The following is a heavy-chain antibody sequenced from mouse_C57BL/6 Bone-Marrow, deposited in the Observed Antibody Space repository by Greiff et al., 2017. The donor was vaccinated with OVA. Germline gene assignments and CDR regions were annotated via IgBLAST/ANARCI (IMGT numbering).Heavy chain of an antibody. D-gene: IGHD2-1*01. CDR1: GFTFTDYY. V-gene: IGHV14-4*01. J-gene: IGHJ2*01. Sequence: EVQLVESGAELVRPGASVKLSCTASGFTFTDYYMHWVKQRPEQGLEWIGWIDPENGATGYASKFKGKATITADPSSNTAYLQLSSLTSEDTAVYYCSSYGNFDYWGQGTTLTVSS. CDR3: SSYGNFDY. CDR2: IDPENGAT.